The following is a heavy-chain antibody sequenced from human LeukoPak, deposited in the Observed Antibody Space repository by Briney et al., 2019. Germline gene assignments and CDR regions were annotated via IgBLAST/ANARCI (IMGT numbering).Heavy chain of an antibody. J-gene: IGHJ4*02. CDR1: GFIFSDYY. D-gene: IGHD6-13*01. V-gene: IGHV3-11*05. CDR3: GRAANTATGTPTLAIDY. Sequence: GGSLRLSCAASGFIFSDYYMSWIRQAPGKGLEWVSYISSSSSYTAYADSVKGRFTISRDNAKNSLYLQINSLRAEDTAVYFCGRAANTATGTPTLAIDYWGQGTLVTVSS. CDR2: ISSSSSYT.